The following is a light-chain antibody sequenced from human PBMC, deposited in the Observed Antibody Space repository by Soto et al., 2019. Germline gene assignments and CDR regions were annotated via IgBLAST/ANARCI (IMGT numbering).Light chain of an antibody. V-gene: IGKV1-6*01. CDR1: RDVGSD. J-gene: IGKJ1*01. CDR2: AAS. CDR3: LQDYGDSWT. Sequence: QMTQSPSSLTASVGEKIIITCRASRDVGSDVSWYQQKPGQAPKLLIYAASNLYTGVPSRFSGSRSGTEFTLSISSLQPEDFASYYCLQDYGDSWTFGQGTKVEIE.